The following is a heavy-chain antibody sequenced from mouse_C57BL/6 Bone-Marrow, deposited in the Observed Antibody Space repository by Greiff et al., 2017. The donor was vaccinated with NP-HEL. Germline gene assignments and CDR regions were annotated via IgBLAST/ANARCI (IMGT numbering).Heavy chain of an antibody. D-gene: IGHD1-1*01. Sequence: VQLQQPGAELVRPGTSVKLSCKASGYTFTSYWMHWVKQRPGQGLEWIGVIDPSDSYTNYNQKFKGKATLTVDTSSSTAYMQLSSLTSEDSAVYYCASYYGSRYYYAMDYWGQGTSVTVSS. CDR2: IDPSDSYT. CDR3: ASYYGSRYYYAMDY. CDR1: GYTFTSYW. V-gene: IGHV1-59*01. J-gene: IGHJ4*01.